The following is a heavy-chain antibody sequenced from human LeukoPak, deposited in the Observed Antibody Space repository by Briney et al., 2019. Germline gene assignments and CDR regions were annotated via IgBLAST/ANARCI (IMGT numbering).Heavy chain of an antibody. J-gene: IGHJ6*03. CDR2: IYTSGST. V-gene: IGHV4-61*02. CDR3: ARAGREKLLWFGELFRYMDV. D-gene: IGHD3-10*01. CDR1: GGSISSGSYY. Sequence: SQTLSLTCTVSGGSISSGSYYWSWIRQPAGKGLEWIGRIYTSGSTNYNPSLKSRVTISVDTSKNQFSLKLSSVTAADTAVYYCARAGREKLLWFGELFRYMDVWGKGTTVTISS.